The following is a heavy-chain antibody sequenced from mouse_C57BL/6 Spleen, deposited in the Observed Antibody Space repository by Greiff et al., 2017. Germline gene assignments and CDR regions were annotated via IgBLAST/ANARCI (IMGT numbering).Heavy chain of an antibody. J-gene: IGHJ3*01. CDR2: IRSKSNNYAT. CDR1: GFSFNTYA. CDR3: VRHLDGPFAY. V-gene: IGHV10-1*01. Sequence: EVMLVESGGGLVQPKGSLKLSCAASGFSFNTYAMNWVRQAPGKGLEWVARIRSKSNNYATYYADSVKDRFTISRDDSESMLYLQMNNLKTEDTAMYYCVRHLDGPFAYGGQGTLVTVSA. D-gene: IGHD2-3*01.